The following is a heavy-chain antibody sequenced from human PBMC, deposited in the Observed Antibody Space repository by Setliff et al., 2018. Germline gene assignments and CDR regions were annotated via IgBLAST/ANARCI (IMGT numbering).Heavy chain of an antibody. CDR1: GFTFDDYA. CDR2: ISYDGSNK. J-gene: IGHJ4*02. V-gene: IGHV3-30*03. D-gene: IGHD2-2*01. Sequence: PGGSLRLSCAASGFTFDDYAMHWVRQAPGKGLEWVAVISYDGSNKYYADSVKGRFTISRDNSKNTLYLQMNSLRAEDTAVYYCARAHSSTLSVHDYWGQGTLVTVSS. CDR3: ARAHSSTLSVHDY.